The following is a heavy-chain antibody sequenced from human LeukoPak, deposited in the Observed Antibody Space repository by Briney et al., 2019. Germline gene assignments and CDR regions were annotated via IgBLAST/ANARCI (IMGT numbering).Heavy chain of an antibody. J-gene: IGHJ4*02. D-gene: IGHD3-10*01. CDR1: GFTFSSYP. CDR3: AKDYYGSGSYYNPFDY. V-gene: IGHV3-23*01. CDR2: ISGSGGST. Sequence: GGSLRLSCAASGFTFSSYPMSWLRQAPGKGLEWVSAISGSGGSTYYAESVKGRFTISRDNSKNTLYLQMNSLRAEDTAVYYCAKDYYGSGSYYNPFDYWGQGTLVTVSS.